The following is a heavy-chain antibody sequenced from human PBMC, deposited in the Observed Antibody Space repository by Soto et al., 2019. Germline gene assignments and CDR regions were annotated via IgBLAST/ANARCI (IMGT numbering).Heavy chain of an antibody. V-gene: IGHV3-21*01. D-gene: IGHD3-22*01. CDR1: GFTFRSAR. CDR2: ISSSSSYI. CDR3: ARERSLSPMIVAHWFDP. J-gene: IGHJ5*02. Sequence: LRRPCGAAGFTFRSARMNRLRQAPGKGREWVSSISSSSSYIYYAESVKGRFTISRDNAKHSLYLQMNSLRAEDTAVYYCARERSLSPMIVAHWFDPWGQGTLVIVS.